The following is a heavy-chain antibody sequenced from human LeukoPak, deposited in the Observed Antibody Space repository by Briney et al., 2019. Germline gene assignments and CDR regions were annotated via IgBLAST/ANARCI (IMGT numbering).Heavy chain of an antibody. CDR1: GYSFTSYW. J-gene: IGHJ3*01. Sequence: GESLEISCKGSGYSFTSYWIGWVRQMPGKGLEWMGIIYPGDSDTRYSPSFQGQVTISVDKSINTAYLQWSSLQASDTAMYYCGMSGDRVPLQDDVFDVWGQGTMVTVST. CDR2: IYPGDSDT. CDR3: GMSGDRVPLQDDVFDV. D-gene: IGHD1-26*01. V-gene: IGHV5-51*01.